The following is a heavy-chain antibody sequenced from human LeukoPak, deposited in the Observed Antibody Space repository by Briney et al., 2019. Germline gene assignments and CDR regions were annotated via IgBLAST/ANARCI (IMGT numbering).Heavy chain of an antibody. CDR1: GYTFTSYG. Sequence: ASVKVSCKASGYTFTSYGISWVRQAPGQGLEWMGWISAYNGNTNYAQKLQGRVTMTTDTSTSTAYMELRSLRSDDTAVYYCARDGATIFGVVITLGYYYYMAVWGKGTTVTVSS. J-gene: IGHJ6*03. CDR2: ISAYNGNT. CDR3: ARDGATIFGVVITLGYYYYMAV. D-gene: IGHD3-3*01. V-gene: IGHV1-18*01.